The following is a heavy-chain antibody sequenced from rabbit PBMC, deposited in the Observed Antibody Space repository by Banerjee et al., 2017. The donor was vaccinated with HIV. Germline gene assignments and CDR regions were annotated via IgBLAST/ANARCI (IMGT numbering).Heavy chain of an antibody. D-gene: IGHD6-1*01. Sequence: QSLEESGGDLVKPGGTLTLTCTASGFSFSSYYYMCWVRQAPGKGLEWIACIYTGSSGSTYYASWAKGRFTISKTSSTTVTLQMTSLTVADTATYFCARFGTDYVAYDLWGQGTLVTVS. V-gene: IGHV1S40*01. CDR2: IYTGSSGST. J-gene: IGHJ4*01. CDR1: GFSFSSYYY. CDR3: ARFGTDYVAYDL.